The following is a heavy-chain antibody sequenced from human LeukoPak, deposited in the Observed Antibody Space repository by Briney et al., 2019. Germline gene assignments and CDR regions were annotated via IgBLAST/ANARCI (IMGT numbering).Heavy chain of an antibody. J-gene: IGHJ4*02. V-gene: IGHV3-21*01. CDR2: ISSSSSYI. CDR3: ARDSVRGVTWFDY. D-gene: IGHD3-10*01. CDR1: GFTFSSYS. Sequence: GGSLRLSCAASGFTFSSYSMNWVRQAPGKGLEWVSSISSSSSYIYYADSVKGRFTISRDNAKNSLYLQMNSLRAEDTAVYYCARDSVRGVTWFDYWGQGTLVTVSS.